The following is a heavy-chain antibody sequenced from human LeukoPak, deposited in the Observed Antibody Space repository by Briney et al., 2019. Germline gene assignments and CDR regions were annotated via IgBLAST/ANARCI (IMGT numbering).Heavy chain of an antibody. CDR1: GGTFSSYA. CDR2: IIPSFGTA. V-gene: IGHV1-69*05. CDR3: ARGEWELLRFDY. D-gene: IGHD1-26*01. J-gene: IGHJ4*02. Sequence: GSSVKVSCKASGGTFSSYAISWVRQAPGQGREWMGRIIPSFGTANYAQKVEGRVTITKDESTSTAYMELSSLRSEDTAVYYCARGEWELLRFDYWGQGTLVTVSS.